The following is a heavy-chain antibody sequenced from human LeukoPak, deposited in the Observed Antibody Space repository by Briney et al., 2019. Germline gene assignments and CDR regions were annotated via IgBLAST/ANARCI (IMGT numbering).Heavy chain of an antibody. V-gene: IGHV4-38-2*02. Sequence: PSETLSLTCTVSGYSISSGYNWDWIRQPPGKGLEWIGSIYHSGSTYYNPSLKRRVTISVDTSKNQFSLKLSSVTAAGTAVYYCARGQYLVYWGQGTLVTVSS. D-gene: IGHD2-2*01. J-gene: IGHJ4*02. CDR3: ARGQYLVY. CDR1: GYSISSGYN. CDR2: IYHSGST.